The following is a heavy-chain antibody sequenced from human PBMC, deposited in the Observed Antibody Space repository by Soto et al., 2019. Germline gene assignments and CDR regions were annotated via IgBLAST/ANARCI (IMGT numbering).Heavy chain of an antibody. J-gene: IGHJ6*02. V-gene: IGHV1-69*01. CDR1: GGTFSNDA. Sequence: QEQLVQAGAEVKKPGSSVRISCRASGGTFSNDAVSWVRQAPGQGLQWMGGIIPIFGTTHYAQKFQGRVTITADESTATVYMELRSVTSEDTAVYYCATGLRTGNYGMDVWGQGTAVTVSS. D-gene: IGHD3-10*01. CDR3: ATGLRTGNYGMDV. CDR2: IIPIFGTT.